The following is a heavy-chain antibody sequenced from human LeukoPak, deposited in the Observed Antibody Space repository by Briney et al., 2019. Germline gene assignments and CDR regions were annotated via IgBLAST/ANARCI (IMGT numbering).Heavy chain of an antibody. D-gene: IGHD3-22*01. CDR3: AKDIRRYYDTSGFRGAFDI. Sequence: GGSLRLSCAASGFIFSRHWMTWVRQAPGKGLEWVANIKEDGSEKYYVDSVKGRFTISRDNAKNSLYLQMKSLRAEDMALYYCAKDIRRYYDTSGFRGAFDIWGQGTMVTVSS. J-gene: IGHJ3*02. V-gene: IGHV3-7*03. CDR1: GFIFSRHW. CDR2: IKEDGSEK.